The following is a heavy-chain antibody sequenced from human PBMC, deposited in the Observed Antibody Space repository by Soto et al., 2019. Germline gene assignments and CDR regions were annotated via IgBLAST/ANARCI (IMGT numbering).Heavy chain of an antibody. D-gene: IGHD6-19*01. CDR3: VREDSAWDSRGSFDF. CDR2: ISGSGGSA. Sequence: RLSCAASAFTFSNYAMNWVRQAPGKGLEWVSVISGSGGSASYADSVQGRFTISRDNSKNTLYLQMNSLRAEDTAIYYCVREDSAWDSRGSFDFWGRGTMVTVSS. CDR1: AFTFSNYA. V-gene: IGHV3-23*01. J-gene: IGHJ3*01.